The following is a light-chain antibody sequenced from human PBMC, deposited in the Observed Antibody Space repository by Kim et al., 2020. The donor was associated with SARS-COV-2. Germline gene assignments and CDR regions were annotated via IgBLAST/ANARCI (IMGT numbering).Light chain of an antibody. V-gene: IGKV1-39*01. CDR1: QNINNY. J-gene: IGKJ2*01. CDR2: ATS. Sequence: LSASVGDRVTITCRASQNINNYLNWYQQKPGKAPKVLIYATSELEGGVPSRFSGSGSGTDITLTSSNLQPEDVATYYCQQTYSLYTFGQGTKLEI. CDR3: QQTYSLYT.